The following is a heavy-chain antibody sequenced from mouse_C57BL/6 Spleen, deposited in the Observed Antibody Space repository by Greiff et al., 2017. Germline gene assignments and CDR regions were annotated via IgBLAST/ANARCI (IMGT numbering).Heavy chain of an antibody. CDR1: GFSFNTYA. J-gene: IGHJ1*03. Sequence: EVQLVESGGGLVQPKGSLKLSCAASGFSFNTYAMNWVRQAPGKGLEWVARIRSKSNNYATYYADSVKDRFTISRDDSESMLYLQMNNLKTEDTAMYYCVRPGVYYDYGYFDVWGTGTTVTVSS. D-gene: IGHD2-4*01. CDR2: IRSKSNNYAT. CDR3: VRPGVYYDYGYFDV. V-gene: IGHV10-1*01.